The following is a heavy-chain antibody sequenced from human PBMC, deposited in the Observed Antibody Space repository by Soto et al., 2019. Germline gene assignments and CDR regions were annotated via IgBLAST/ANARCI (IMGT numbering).Heavy chain of an antibody. Sequence: GASVKVSCKASGYTFTSYYMHWVRQAPGQGLEWMGIINPSGGSTSYAQKFQGRVTMTRDTSTSTVYMELSSLRSEDTAVYYCARSEVDTIFGVVPVPDYYFDYWGQGTLVTVSS. D-gene: IGHD3-3*01. J-gene: IGHJ4*02. V-gene: IGHV1-46*01. CDR3: ARSEVDTIFGVVPVPDYYFDY. CDR1: GYTFTSYY. CDR2: INPSGGST.